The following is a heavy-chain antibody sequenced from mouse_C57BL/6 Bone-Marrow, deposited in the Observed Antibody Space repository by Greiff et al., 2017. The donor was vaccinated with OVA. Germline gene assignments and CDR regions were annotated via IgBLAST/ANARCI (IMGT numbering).Heavy chain of an antibody. J-gene: IGHJ1*03. Sequence: QVQLQQPGAELVMPGASVKLSCKASGYTFPSYWMHWVKQRTGQGLEWIGEIDPSDSFPNYNQKFKGKSTLTVDKSSSTAYMQLSSLTSEDSAVYYCARGYCYFDVWGTGTTVTVSS. V-gene: IGHV1-69*01. CDR1: GYTFPSYW. CDR3: ARGYCYFDV. CDR2: IDPSDSFP.